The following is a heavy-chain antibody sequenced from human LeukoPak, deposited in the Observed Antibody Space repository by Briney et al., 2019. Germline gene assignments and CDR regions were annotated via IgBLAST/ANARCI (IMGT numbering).Heavy chain of an antibody. CDR1: GFTFSSYA. Sequence: GGSLRLSCAASGFTFSSYAMSWVRQAPGKGLEWVSAISGSGGSTYYADSVKGRFTISRDNSKNTLYLQMNSLRPEDTAVYYCARDFHTLTNYYYYYMDVWGKGTTVTVSS. CDR3: ARDFHTLTNYYYYYMDV. D-gene: IGHD4-17*01. J-gene: IGHJ6*03. CDR2: ISGSGGST. V-gene: IGHV3-23*01.